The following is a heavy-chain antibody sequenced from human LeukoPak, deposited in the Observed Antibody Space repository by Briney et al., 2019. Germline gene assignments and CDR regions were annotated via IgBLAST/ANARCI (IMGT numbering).Heavy chain of an antibody. Sequence: GGSLRLPWAASGFTFSSYAMSWVRQAPGKGLEWVSAISGSGGSTYYADSVKGRFTIYRDNSKNTLYLQMNSLRAEDTAVYYCAKDRWLDGYNNYWGQGTLVTFSS. CDR3: AKDRWLDGYNNY. CDR1: GFTFSSYA. V-gene: IGHV3-23*01. J-gene: IGHJ4*02. D-gene: IGHD5-24*01. CDR2: ISGSGGST.